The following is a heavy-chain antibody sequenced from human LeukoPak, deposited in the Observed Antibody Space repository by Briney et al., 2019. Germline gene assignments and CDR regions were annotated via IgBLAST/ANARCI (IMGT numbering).Heavy chain of an antibody. J-gene: IGHJ4*02. CDR2: IIGGAGST. CDR1: EFTFSIYA. Sequence: PGGSLRLSSAASEFTFSIYAMSWVRQAPGKGLEWVSGIIGGAGSTYYADSVKGRFTISGDNSKNTLFLQMNSLRAEDTAVYYCAHGAMYQLDYWGQGTLVTVSS. CDR3: AHGAMYQLDY. V-gene: IGHV3-23*01. D-gene: IGHD2-2*01.